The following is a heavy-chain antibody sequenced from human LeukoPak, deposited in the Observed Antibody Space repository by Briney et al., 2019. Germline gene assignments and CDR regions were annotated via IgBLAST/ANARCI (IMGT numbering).Heavy chain of an antibody. D-gene: IGHD3-22*01. V-gene: IGHV4-34*01. Sequence: PSETLSLTCAVYGGSFSGYYWSWIRQPPGKGLEWIGEINHSGSTNYNPSLKSRVTISVDTSKNQFSLKLSSVTAADTAVYYCAGHWEYYDPLDYWGQGTLVTVSS. CDR1: GGSFSGYY. CDR2: INHSGST. J-gene: IGHJ4*02. CDR3: AGHWEYYDPLDY.